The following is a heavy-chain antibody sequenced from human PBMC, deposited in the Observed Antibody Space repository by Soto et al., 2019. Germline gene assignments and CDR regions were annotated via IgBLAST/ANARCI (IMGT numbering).Heavy chain of an antibody. J-gene: IGHJ4*02. CDR3: ARGVAPYYFDY. CDR1: GYTFTSYA. D-gene: IGHD2-15*01. V-gene: IGHV1-3*05. CDR2: INAGNGNT. Sequence: QVQLVQSGAEEKKPGASVKVSCKASGYTFTSYAMHWVRQAPGQRLEWMGWINAGNGNTKYSQKFQGRVTITRDTSERTAYMELSSLRSEDTAVYYCARGVAPYYFDYWGQGTLVTVSS.